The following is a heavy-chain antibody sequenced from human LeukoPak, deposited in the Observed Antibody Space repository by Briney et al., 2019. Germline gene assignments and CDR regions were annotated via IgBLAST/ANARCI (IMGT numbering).Heavy chain of an antibody. CDR1: GFTFSYYW. J-gene: IGHJ4*02. CDR3: ARGYSGSYSLSEGY. Sequence: GGPLRLSCAASGFTFSYYWMSWVRQAPGKGLEWVANIKEDGSENYSVDSVKGRFTISRDNAKNSLYLQMNSLRAEDTAVYYCARGYSGSYSLSEGYWGQGTLVTVSS. CDR2: IKEDGSEN. V-gene: IGHV3-7*01. D-gene: IGHD1-26*01.